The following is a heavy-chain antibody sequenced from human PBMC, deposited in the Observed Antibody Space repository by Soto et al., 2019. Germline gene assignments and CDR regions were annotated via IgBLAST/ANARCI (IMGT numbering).Heavy chain of an antibody. D-gene: IGHD5-18*01. CDR3: ASTKKYSYGKDYDY. CDR1: GYTFTGYY. CDR2: INPNSGGT. J-gene: IGHJ4*02. Sequence: ASVKVSCKASGYTFTGYYMHWVRQAPGQGPEWMGWINPNSGGTNYAQKFQGRVTMTRDTSISTAYMELSRLRSDDTAVYYCASTKKYSYGKDYDYWGQGTQVTVSS. V-gene: IGHV1-2*02.